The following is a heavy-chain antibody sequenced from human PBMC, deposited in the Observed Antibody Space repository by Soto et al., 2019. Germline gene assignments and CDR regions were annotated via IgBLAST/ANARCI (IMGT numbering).Heavy chain of an antibody. D-gene: IGHD3-16*02. V-gene: IGHV3-30*18. J-gene: IGHJ6*02. CDR1: GFTFSSYG. CDR2: ISYDGSNK. CDR3: AKDFDYDYGWGSYRYVAYGMDV. Sequence: QVQLVESGGGVVQPGRSLRLSCAASGFTFSSYGMHWVRQAPGKGLEWVAVISYDGSNKYYADSVKGRFTISRDNSKNTLYLQMNSLRAEDTAVYDCAKDFDYDYGWGSYRYVAYGMDVWGQGTTVTVSS.